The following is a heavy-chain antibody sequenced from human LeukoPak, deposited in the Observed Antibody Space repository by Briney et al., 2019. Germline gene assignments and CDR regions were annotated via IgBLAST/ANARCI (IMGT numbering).Heavy chain of an antibody. Sequence: SVKVSCKASGGTFSSYAISWVRQAPGQGLEWMGGIIPIFGTANYAQKSQGRVTITADESTSTAYMELSSLRSEDTAVYYCARHSRALRYFDWSPRGYYYYYMDVWGKGTTVTVSS. V-gene: IGHV1-69*13. J-gene: IGHJ6*03. CDR2: IIPIFGTA. D-gene: IGHD3-9*01. CDR1: GGTFSSYA. CDR3: ARHSRALRYFDWSPRGYYYYYMDV.